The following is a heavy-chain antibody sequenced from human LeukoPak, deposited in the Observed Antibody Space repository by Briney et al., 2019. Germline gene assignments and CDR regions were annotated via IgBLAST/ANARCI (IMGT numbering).Heavy chain of an antibody. CDR1: GYSFSNNW. CDR2: IYPGDSDT. Sequence: GESLKISCQGSGYSFSNNWIGWVRQMPGKGLEWMGVIYPGDSDTRYSPSFQGQVTFSADTSITTAYLQWSSLKASDTAVYYCARHSWNYDYWGQGTLVTVSS. J-gene: IGHJ4*02. V-gene: IGHV5-51*01. CDR3: ARHSWNYDY. D-gene: IGHD1-7*01.